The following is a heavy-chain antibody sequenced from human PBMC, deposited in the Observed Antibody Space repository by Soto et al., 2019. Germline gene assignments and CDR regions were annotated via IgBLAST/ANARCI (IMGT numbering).Heavy chain of an antibody. CDR2: ISAYNGNT. CDR3: ATRVGEVAGTSWFDP. J-gene: IGHJ5*02. D-gene: IGHD6-19*01. Sequence: ASVKVSCKASGYTFTCNCISWLRQAPGQGLEWMGWISAYNGNTNYAQKLQGRVTMTTDTSTSTAYMELRSLRSDDTAVYYCATRVGEVAGTSWFDPWGQGTLVTVSS. V-gene: IGHV1-18*01. CDR1: GYTFTCNC.